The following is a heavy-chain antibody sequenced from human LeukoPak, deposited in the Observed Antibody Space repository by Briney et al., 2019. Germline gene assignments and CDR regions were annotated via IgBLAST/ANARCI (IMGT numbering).Heavy chain of an antibody. V-gene: IGHV4-39*01. CDR1: GGSISSSSYY. CDR2: IYYSGST. J-gene: IGHJ4*02. D-gene: IGHD6-19*01. Sequence: SETLSLTCTVSGGSISSSSYYWGWIRQPPGKGLEWIGSIYYSGSTYYNPSLKSRVTISVDTSKNQFSLKLSSVTAADTAVYYCARPGYSSGWRYYFDYWGQGTLVTVSS. CDR3: ARPGYSSGWRYYFDY.